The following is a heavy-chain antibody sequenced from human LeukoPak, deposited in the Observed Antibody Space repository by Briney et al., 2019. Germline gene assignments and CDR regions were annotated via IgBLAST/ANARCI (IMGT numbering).Heavy chain of an antibody. CDR2: INPNSGGT. D-gene: IGHD3-22*01. CDR1: GYTFTGYY. V-gene: IGHV1-2*02. J-gene: IGHJ3*02. Sequence: ASVKVSCKASGYTFTGYYMHWVRQAPGQGLEWMGWINPNSGGTNYAQKFQGRVTMTRDTSISTAYMELSRLRSDDTAVYYCARGHYYYDSSGYPKALAFDIWGQGTMVTVSS. CDR3: ARGHYYYDSSGYPKALAFDI.